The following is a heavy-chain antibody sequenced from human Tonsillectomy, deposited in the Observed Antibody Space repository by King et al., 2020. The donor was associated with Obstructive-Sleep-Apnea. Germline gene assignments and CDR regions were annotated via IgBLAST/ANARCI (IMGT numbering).Heavy chain of an antibody. J-gene: IGHJ3*01. CDR1: GSTFSSYS. V-gene: IGHV3-48*04. CDR3: ATGGPDAFDF. CDR2: INSCTSTI. Sequence: QLVEAGGGLVQPGGALRISCVASGSTFSSYSLKWVRQAPGEGLEWVSYINSCTSTIYYADSVKGRFTISRDNAKNSLYLQMNSLRAEDTAVYYCATGGPDAFDFWGRGTMVTVSS. D-gene: IGHD3-16*01.